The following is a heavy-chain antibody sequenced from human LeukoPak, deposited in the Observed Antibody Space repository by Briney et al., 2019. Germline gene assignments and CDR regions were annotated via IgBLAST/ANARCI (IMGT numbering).Heavy chain of an antibody. CDR1: GFTFSIYT. CDR3: SGGVS. V-gene: IGHV3-64D*06. CDR2: ISGNGGSI. J-gene: IGHJ5*02. D-gene: IGHD3-10*01. Sequence: GGSLRLSCSASGFTFSIYTMYWVRQPPGKGLQYVSGISGNGGSIYYADSVKGRFIISRDNSKNTLYLQMSSLRDEDTAVYYCSGGVSWGQGTLVTVPS.